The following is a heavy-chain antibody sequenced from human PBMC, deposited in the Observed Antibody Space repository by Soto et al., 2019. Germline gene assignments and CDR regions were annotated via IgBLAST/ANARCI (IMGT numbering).Heavy chain of an antibody. Sequence: QAHLVQSGGGLVKPGGSLRLSCAASGFTFSDYYMTWIRQVPGRGLEWVSYISGRGGTIYYADSVKGRFAISRDNANNSLYLQMNTLRAEDTAIYYCARAREAYYYYGMNIWGQGTTVTVAS. V-gene: IGHV3-11*01. J-gene: IGHJ6*02. CDR1: GFTFSDYY. CDR3: ARAREAYYYYGMNI. CDR2: ISGRGGTI.